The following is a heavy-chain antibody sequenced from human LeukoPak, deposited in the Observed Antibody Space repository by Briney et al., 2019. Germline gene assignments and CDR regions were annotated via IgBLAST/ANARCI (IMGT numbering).Heavy chain of an antibody. J-gene: IGHJ6*03. Sequence: GGSLRLSCAASGFTFSSYSMNWVRQAPGKGLEWVSSISSSSSYVYYADSVKGRFTISRDNAKNSLYLQMNSLRAEDTAVYYCAREYWNYYYYYYYMDVWGKGTTVTVSS. CDR3: AREYWNYYYYYYYMDV. CDR1: GFTFSSYS. D-gene: IGHD1-7*01. CDR2: ISSSSSYV. V-gene: IGHV3-21*01.